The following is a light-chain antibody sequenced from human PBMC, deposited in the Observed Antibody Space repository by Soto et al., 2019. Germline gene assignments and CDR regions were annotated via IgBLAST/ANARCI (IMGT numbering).Light chain of an antibody. V-gene: IGLV2-14*01. CDR2: DVS. J-gene: IGLJ1*01. Sequence: QSVLTQPASVSGSPGQSISLSCTGTSSDVGGYNYVSWYQLHPGKAPKLMIYDVSDRPSGVSNRFSGSKSGNTASLTISGLQAEDEADYYCSSYTSSGSLYVFGAGTKVTVL. CDR1: SSDVGGYNY. CDR3: SSYTSSGSLYV.